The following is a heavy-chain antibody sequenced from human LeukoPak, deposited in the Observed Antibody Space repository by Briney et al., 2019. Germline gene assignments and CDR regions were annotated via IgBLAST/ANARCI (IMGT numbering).Heavy chain of an antibody. CDR1: GYTFTGYY. CDR3: ARLAAVPG. Sequence: ASVKVSCKASGYTFTGYYLHWVRQAPVQGFEWMGWIHPNSGGTNYAQKFQGRVTMTRDTSISTAYMELSSLRSDDTAVYYCARLAAVPGWGQGTLVTVSS. D-gene: IGHD6-19*01. J-gene: IGHJ1*01. CDR2: IHPNSGGT. V-gene: IGHV1-2*02.